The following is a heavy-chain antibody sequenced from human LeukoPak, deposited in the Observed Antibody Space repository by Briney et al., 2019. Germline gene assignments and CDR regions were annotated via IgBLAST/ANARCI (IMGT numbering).Heavy chain of an antibody. D-gene: IGHD3-22*01. J-gene: IGHJ4*02. CDR3: ATFHYYDSSGYLTYFDY. V-gene: IGHV1-24*01. CDR1: GYTLTELS. CDR2: FDPEDGET. Sequence: ASVTVSCKVSGYTLTELSIHWVRQAPGKGLEWMGGFDPEDGETIYAQKFQGRVTMTEDTSTDTAYMELSSLRSEDTAVYYCATFHYYDSSGYLTYFDYWGQGTLVTVSS.